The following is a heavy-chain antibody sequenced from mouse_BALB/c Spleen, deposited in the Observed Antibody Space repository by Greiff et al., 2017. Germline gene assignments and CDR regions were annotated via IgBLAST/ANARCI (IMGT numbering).Heavy chain of an antibody. D-gene: IGHD1-1*01. CDR1: GYTFSSYW. V-gene: IGHV1-9*01. CDR3: ARSGYYYGSSDYFDY. J-gene: IGHJ2*01. Sequence: QVQLKQSGAELMKPGASVKISCKATGYTFSSYWIEWVKQRPGHGLEWIGEILPGSGSTNYNEKFKGKATFTADTSSNTAYMQLSSLTSEDSAVYYCARSGYYYGSSDYFDYWGQGTTLTVSS. CDR2: ILPGSGST.